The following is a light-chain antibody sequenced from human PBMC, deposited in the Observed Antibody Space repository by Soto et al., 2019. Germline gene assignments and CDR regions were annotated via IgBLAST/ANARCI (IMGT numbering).Light chain of an antibody. J-gene: IGKJ1*01. Sequence: DIPMTQSPSTLSASVGDRVTITCRASQSISSWLAWYQQKPGKAPKLLIYKASSLESGVPSRFSGSGSGKEFPLTISSLQPDDFATYYCQHYNSYPWTFGQGTKVEIK. CDR1: QSISSW. V-gene: IGKV1-5*03. CDR3: QHYNSYPWT. CDR2: KAS.